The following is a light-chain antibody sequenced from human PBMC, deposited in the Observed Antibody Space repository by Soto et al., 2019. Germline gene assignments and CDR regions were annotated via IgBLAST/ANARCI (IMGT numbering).Light chain of an antibody. CDR3: QQYISYHT. CDR2: DAS. J-gene: IGKJ2*01. V-gene: IGKV1-5*01. CDR1: QSIRTW. Sequence: DIQMAHSPSTLSASVGGRVTITCRASQSIRTWLAWYQQQPGKAPKLLIYDASSFERGVPSRLSGSGSGTEFTLTISSLQPDDFATYYCQQYISYHTYGQGTKVYIK.